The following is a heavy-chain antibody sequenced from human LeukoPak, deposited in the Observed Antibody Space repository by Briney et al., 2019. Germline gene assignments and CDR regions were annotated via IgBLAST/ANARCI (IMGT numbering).Heavy chain of an antibody. J-gene: IGHJ4*02. Sequence: PGGSLRLSCAASGFTFSSYSMNWVRQAPGKGLEWVGRRTNKANGYVTQYAASVKGRFTISRDDSNNSLHLQMNSLKTEDTAVYYCARDFDSGGGYWGQGTLVTVSS. CDR1: GFTFSSYS. CDR2: RTNKANGYVT. V-gene: IGHV3-72*01. D-gene: IGHD3-9*01. CDR3: ARDFDSGGGY.